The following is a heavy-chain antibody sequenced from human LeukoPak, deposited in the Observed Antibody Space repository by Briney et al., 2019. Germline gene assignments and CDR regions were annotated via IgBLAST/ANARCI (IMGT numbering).Heavy chain of an antibody. Sequence: SETLSLTCGVYGGSFSGYYWSWIRQPPGKGLEWIGEINHTGSTNYNPSLKSRVTISVDTSKNQFSLKLNSVTAADTAVYYCAREIVGVPFFEHWGQGALVTVSS. CDR3: AREIVGVPFFEH. CDR2: INHTGST. V-gene: IGHV4-34*01. D-gene: IGHD1-26*01. J-gene: IGHJ4*02. CDR1: GGSFSGYY.